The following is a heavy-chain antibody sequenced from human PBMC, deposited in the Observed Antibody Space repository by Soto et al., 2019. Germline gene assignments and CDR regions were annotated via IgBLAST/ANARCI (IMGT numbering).Heavy chain of an antibody. V-gene: IGHV1-18*01. D-gene: IGHD1-1*01. CDR3: ARDLWYIREY. CDR2: ISTAHGDR. CDR1: GYTFSSFG. Sequence: ASVKVSCKAFGYTFSSFGISWVRQAPGQGLEWIGWISTAHGDRDYAQKFQGRTIMTTDTSTNTAFMELRSLTPDDTAVYYCARDLWYIREYWGQGTQVTVS. J-gene: IGHJ4*02.